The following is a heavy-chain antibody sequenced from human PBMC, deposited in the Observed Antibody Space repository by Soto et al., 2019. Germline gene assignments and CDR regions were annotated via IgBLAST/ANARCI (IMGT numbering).Heavy chain of an antibody. V-gene: IGHV1-69*12. CDR1: GSTFSNYP. J-gene: IGHJ2*01. D-gene: IGHD5-12*01. CDR3: ARGNHRWLQLWYFDL. CDR2: IIPIFGTV. Sequence: QVQLVQSGAEVKKPGSSVKVSCKASGSTFSNYPIGWVRQAPGQGLEWMGGIIPIFGTVNYAQKFQGRVTITADESTSTAYMELSSLRSEDTAVYYCARGNHRWLQLWYFDLWGRGTLVTVSS.